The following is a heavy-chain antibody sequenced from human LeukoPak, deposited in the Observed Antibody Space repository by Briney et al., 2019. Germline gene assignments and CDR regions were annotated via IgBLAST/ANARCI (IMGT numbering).Heavy chain of an antibody. CDR2: ISWNSGSI. V-gene: IGHV3-9*01. J-gene: IGHJ4*02. CDR1: GLTFDDYA. D-gene: IGHD5-18*01. CDR3: AKAAVGYSYGPFDY. Sequence: GRSLRLSCAASGLTFDDYAMHWVRQAPGKGLEWVSGISWNSGSIGYADSVKGRFTISRDNAKNSLYLQMNSLRAEDTALYYCAKAAVGYSYGPFDYWGQGTLVTVSS.